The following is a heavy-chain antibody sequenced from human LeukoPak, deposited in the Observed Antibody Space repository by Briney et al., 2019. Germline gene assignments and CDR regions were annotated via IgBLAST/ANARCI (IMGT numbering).Heavy chain of an antibody. CDR2: IYYSGST. J-gene: IGHJ3*02. D-gene: IGHD1-1*01. V-gene: IGHV4-59*01. CDR3: AWGTRDAFDI. CDR1: GGSISSYY. Sequence: SETLSLTCTLSGGSISSYYWSWIRQPPGKGLEWIGYIYYSGSTNYNPSLKSRVTISVDTSKNQFSLKLSSVTAADQAVYYCAWGTRDAFDIWGQVAMVTVSS.